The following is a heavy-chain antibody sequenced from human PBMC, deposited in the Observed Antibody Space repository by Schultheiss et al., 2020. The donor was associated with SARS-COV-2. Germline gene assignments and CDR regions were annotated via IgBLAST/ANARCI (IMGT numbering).Heavy chain of an antibody. Sequence: GGSLRLSCAASGFTFSSYAMSWVRQAPGKGLEWVSAISGSGGSTYYADSVKGRFTISRDNSKNTLYLQMNSLRAEDTAVYYCAREPGYYGSGSYLAFDYWGQGTLVTVSS. D-gene: IGHD3-10*01. CDR2: ISGSGGST. V-gene: IGHV3-23*01. CDR1: GFTFSSYA. J-gene: IGHJ4*02. CDR3: AREPGYYGSGSYLAFDY.